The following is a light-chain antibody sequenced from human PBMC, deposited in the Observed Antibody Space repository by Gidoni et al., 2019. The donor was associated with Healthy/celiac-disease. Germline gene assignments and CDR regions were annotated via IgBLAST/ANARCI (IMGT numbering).Light chain of an antibody. V-gene: IGKV1-5*01. CDR3: QQYNSYPYT. CDR2: DAS. CDR1: QSISSW. J-gene: IGKJ2*01. Sequence: DIQMTQSPSTLSASVGDRVTIPCRASQSISSWLAWYQQKPGKAPNLLIYDASSLESGVPSRFSGSGSGTGFTLTISSLQPDDFATYYCQQYNSYPYTFGQGTKLEIK.